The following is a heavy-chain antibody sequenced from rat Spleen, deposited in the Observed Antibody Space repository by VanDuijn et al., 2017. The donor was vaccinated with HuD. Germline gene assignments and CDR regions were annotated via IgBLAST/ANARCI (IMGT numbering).Heavy chain of an antibody. CDR1: GFSLTSHH. Sequence: QVQLRESGPGLVQPSQTLSLTCTVSGFSLTSHHVHWVRQPPGKGLEWMGVMWNGGDTAYNSALKSRLSISRDTSKSQVFLIMSSLQTEDTATYYCARDRMDYRYYFDYWGQGVMVTVSS. J-gene: IGHJ2*01. CDR3: ARDRMDYRYYFDY. CDR2: MWNGGDT. D-gene: IGHD1-6*01. V-gene: IGHV2-32*01.